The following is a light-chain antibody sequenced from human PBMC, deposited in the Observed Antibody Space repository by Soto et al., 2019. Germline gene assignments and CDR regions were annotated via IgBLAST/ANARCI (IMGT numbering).Light chain of an antibody. Sequence: VLTQPPSVSAAPGQKVTISCSGSRSNIGNNYVAWYQQFPGTVPKLLIYNNNGRPSGTPDRISGSASGTSATLGITGFQTGDEADYYCGSWDSSLSAYVFGTGTKVTVL. CDR1: RSNIGNNY. J-gene: IGLJ1*01. CDR2: NNN. V-gene: IGLV1-51*01. CDR3: GSWDSSLSAYV.